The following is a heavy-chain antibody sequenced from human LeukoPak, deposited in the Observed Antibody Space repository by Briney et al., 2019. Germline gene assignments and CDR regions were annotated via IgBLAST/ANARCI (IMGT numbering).Heavy chain of an antibody. D-gene: IGHD6-19*01. V-gene: IGHV3-7*03. CDR2: IKQDGSEK. CDR1: GFTFSSYW. CDR3: AKQGGQWLVLPKNYFDY. Sequence: PGGSLRLSCAASGFTFSSYWMSWVRQAPGKGLEWVADIKQDGSEKYYVDSVKGRFTISRDNSNNTLYLQMNSLRAEDTAVYYCAKQGGQWLVLPKNYFDYWGQGTLVTVSS. J-gene: IGHJ4*02.